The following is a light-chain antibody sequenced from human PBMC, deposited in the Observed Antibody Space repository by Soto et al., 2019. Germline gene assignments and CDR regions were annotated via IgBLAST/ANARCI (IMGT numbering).Light chain of an antibody. J-gene: IGKJ4*01. CDR1: QSVSSY. V-gene: IGKV3-11*01. Sequence: EIVLTQSPATLSLSPGERATLSCRASQSVSSYLVWYRQKPGQAPRLLISDASNRATGIPARFSGSGSGTDFTLTISSLEPEDFAVYYCQQRSNWPLTFGGGTRVEIK. CDR2: DAS. CDR3: QQRSNWPLT.